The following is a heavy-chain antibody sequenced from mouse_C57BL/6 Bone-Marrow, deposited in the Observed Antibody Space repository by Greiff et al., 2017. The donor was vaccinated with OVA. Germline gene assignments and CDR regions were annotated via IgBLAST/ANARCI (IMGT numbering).Heavy chain of an antibody. V-gene: IGHV1-81*01. J-gene: IGHJ1*03. CDR2: IYPRSGNT. CDR3: ARWTTVVAPYWYFDV. D-gene: IGHD1-1*01. Sequence: VQLQQSGAELARPGASVKLSCKASGYTFTSYGISWVKQRTGQGLEWIGEIYPRSGNTYYNEKFKGKATLTADKSSSTAYMELCSLTSEDSAVYFCARWTTVVAPYWYFDVWGTGTTVTVSS. CDR1: GYTFTSYG.